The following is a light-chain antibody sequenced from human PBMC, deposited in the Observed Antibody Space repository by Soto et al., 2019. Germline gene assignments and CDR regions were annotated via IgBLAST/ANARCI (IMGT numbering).Light chain of an antibody. CDR1: SSDVGGYYY. J-gene: IGLJ1*01. V-gene: IGLV2-14*01. CDR2: EVS. Sequence: QSVLTQPASVSGSPGQSITISCTGTSSDVGGYYYASWYQQHPGKAPKLMIYEVSNRPSGLSNRFSGSKSGNTASLTISGLQSEDEADYYCSSYTSSRTLVFGTGTKVTVL. CDR3: SSYTSSRTLV.